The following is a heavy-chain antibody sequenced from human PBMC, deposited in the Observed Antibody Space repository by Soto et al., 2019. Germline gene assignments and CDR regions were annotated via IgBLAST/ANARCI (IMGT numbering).Heavy chain of an antibody. Sequence: QVQLQESGPGLVRPSGALSVTCAVSGDSISRSHWWSWVRQSPGKGREWIGEISHSGITNYNPSLKSRVTISGDKSKNQLSLKLTSVTAADTAVYYCARVRYDRSGFDHWGQGTLVSVSS. CDR2: ISHSGIT. CDR3: ARVRYDRSGFDH. D-gene: IGHD3-22*01. CDR1: GDSISRSHW. J-gene: IGHJ4*02. V-gene: IGHV4-4*02.